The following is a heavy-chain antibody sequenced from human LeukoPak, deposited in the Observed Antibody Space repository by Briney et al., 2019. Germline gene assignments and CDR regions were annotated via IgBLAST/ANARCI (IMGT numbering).Heavy chain of an antibody. CDR1: GFTFSNYA. Sequence: GGSLRLSCAASGFTFSNYAMTWVRQAPGRGLEWVSIIGISDNTYYADSVKGRFTISRDSSKNTLYLQMNSLRVEDTALYYCARGIYNNGNMNDYWGQGTLVTVSS. CDR2: IGISDNT. J-gene: IGHJ4*02. V-gene: IGHV3-23*01. CDR3: ARGIYNNGNMNDY. D-gene: IGHD2-8*01.